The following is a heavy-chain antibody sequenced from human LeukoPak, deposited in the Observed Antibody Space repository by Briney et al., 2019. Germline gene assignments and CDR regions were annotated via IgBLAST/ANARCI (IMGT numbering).Heavy chain of an antibody. CDR2: IYTSGNT. V-gene: IGHV4-4*07. CDR1: GGSISSYH. Sequence: SETLSLTCTVSGGSISSYHWSWIRQPAGKGLEWLGRIYTSGNTNHNPSLKSRVTMSVDTSKNQFSLKLSSVTATDTAVYYCARDPSARYYFDYWGQGSLLTVSS. J-gene: IGHJ4*02. CDR3: ARDPSARYYFDY.